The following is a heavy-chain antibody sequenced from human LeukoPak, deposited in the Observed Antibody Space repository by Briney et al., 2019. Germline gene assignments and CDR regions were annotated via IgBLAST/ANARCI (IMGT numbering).Heavy chain of an antibody. V-gene: IGHV4-59*01. Sequence: SETLSLTCTVSGGSISSYYWSWIRQPPGKGLEGIGYIYYSGSTNYNPSLKSRVSISVDTSKNQFSLKLSSVTAADTAVYFCARDWDGDRYYFDYWRQGTLVTVSS. CDR3: ARDWDGDRYYFDY. D-gene: IGHD4-17*01. CDR1: GGSISSYY. J-gene: IGHJ4*02. CDR2: IYYSGST.